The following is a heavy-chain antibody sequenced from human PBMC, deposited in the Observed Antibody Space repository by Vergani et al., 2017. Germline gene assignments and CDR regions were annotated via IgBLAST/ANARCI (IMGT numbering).Heavy chain of an antibody. CDR2: IKQDGSEK. CDR1: GFTFSSYW. D-gene: IGHD1-26*01. Sequence: EVQLVESGGGLVQPGGSLRLSCAASGFTFSSYWMSWVRQAPGKGLEWVANIKQDGSEKYYVDSVKGRFTISRDNAKNSLYLQMNSLRAEDTAVYYCARDSRELKRGGAFDIWGQGTMVTVSS. CDR3: ARDSRELKRGGAFDI. V-gene: IGHV3-7*01. J-gene: IGHJ3*02.